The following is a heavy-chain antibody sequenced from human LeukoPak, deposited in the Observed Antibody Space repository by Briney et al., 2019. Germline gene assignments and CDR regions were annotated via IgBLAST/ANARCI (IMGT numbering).Heavy chain of an antibody. CDR1: GGSISSYY. CDR3: ARGIVVVPAAMGDWFDP. J-gene: IGHJ5*02. D-gene: IGHD2-2*01. V-gene: IGHV4-59*12. Sequence: SETLSLTCTVSGGSISSYYWSWIRQPPGKGLEWIGYIYYSGSTNYNPSLKSRVTISVDTSKDQFSLKLSSVTAADTAVYYCARGIVVVPAAMGDWFDPWGQGTLVTVSS. CDR2: IYYSGST.